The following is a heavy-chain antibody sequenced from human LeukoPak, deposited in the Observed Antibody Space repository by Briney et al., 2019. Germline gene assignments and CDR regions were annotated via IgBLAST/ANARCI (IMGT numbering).Heavy chain of an antibody. D-gene: IGHD3-16*01. CDR2: FDPEDGET. V-gene: IGHV1-24*01. J-gene: IGHJ3*02. Sequence: GASVKVSCKVSGYTLTELSMHWVRQAPGIGLEWMGGFDPEDGETIYAQRFQGRVTMTEDTSTDTAYMELSSLRSEDTAVYYCATAVGMGAFDIWGQGTMVTVSS. CDR3: ATAVGMGAFDI. CDR1: GYTLTELS.